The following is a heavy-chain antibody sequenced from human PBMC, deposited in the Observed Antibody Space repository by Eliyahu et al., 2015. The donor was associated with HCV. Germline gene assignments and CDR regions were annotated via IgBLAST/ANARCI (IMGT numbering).Heavy chain of an antibody. V-gene: IGHV4-34*01. CDR2: INHSGST. CDR1: XGSFXGYY. D-gene: IGHD3-3*01. Sequence: QVQLQQWGAGLLKPSETLSLTCAVYXGSFXGYYWSWIRQPPGKGLEWIGEINHSGSTNYNPSLKSRVTISVDTSKNQFSLKLSSVTAADTAVYYCARGPTYYDFWSGGRYYYGMDVWGQGTTVTVSS. J-gene: IGHJ6*02. CDR3: ARGPTYYDFWSGGRYYYGMDV.